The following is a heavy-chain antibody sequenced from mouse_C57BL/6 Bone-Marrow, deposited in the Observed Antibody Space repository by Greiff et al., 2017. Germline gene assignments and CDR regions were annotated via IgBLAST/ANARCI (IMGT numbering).Heavy chain of an antibody. CDR1: GYTFTSYW. Sequence: QVQLQQPGAELVRPGTSVKLSCKASGYTFTSYWMHWVKQRPGQGLEWIGVIDPSDSYTNYNQKFKGKATLTVDTSSSTAYMQLSSLTSDDSAVYYCARENGYYSNYGDYWGQGTTLTVSS. CDR2: IDPSDSYT. D-gene: IGHD2-5*01. J-gene: IGHJ2*01. V-gene: IGHV1-59*01. CDR3: ARENGYYSNYGDY.